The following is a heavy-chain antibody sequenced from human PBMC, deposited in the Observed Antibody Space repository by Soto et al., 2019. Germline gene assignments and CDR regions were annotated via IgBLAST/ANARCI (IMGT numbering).Heavy chain of an antibody. CDR1: GYTFSIYA. D-gene: IGHD7-27*01. J-gene: IGHJ5*02. CDR3: ARDPAGNATWGFDP. CDR2: INAGNGNT. Sequence: GASVKVSCKASGYTFSIYAIHWVRQAPGQRLEWMGWINAGNGNTKYSQKFQGRISITRDTSASTAYMELTSLISEDTAVYYCARDPAGNATWGFDPWGQGPLVTVSS. V-gene: IGHV1-3*01.